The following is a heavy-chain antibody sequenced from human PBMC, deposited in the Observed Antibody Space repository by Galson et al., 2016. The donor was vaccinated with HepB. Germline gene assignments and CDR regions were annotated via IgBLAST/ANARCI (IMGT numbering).Heavy chain of an antibody. Sequence: SLRLSCAASGFSFRNYAMSWVRQAPGKGLEWVSSISGSGGHTYHADSVKGRFTISRDNSKNTLYLQMNSQRAEDTAVYYCARHYCSSTSCNHYDYNGMDVWGQGTTVTVSS. CDR2: ISGSGGHT. V-gene: IGHV3-23*01. J-gene: IGHJ6*02. CDR3: ARHYCSSTSCNHYDYNGMDV. D-gene: IGHD2-2*01. CDR1: GFSFRNYA.